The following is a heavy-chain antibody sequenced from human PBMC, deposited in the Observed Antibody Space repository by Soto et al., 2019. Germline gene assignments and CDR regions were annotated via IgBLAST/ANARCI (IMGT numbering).Heavy chain of an antibody. J-gene: IGHJ4*02. CDR3: ANHLWFGELSN. Sequence: EVQLLESGGGLVQPGGSLRLSCAASGFTFSSYAMSWVRQAPGKGLEWVSAISGSGGSTYYADSVKGRFTISRDNSKNTLYLQMKGLRDEDTAVYSGANHLWFGELSNWGQGTLVTVSS. V-gene: IGHV3-23*01. CDR1: GFTFSSYA. D-gene: IGHD3-10*01. CDR2: ISGSGGST.